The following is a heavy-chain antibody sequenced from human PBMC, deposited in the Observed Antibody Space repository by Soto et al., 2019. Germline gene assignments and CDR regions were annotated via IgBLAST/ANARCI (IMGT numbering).Heavy chain of an antibody. Sequence: SLRLSCAASGFTFDVYAMHCVRQTPGKGLEWVSGISWNSGSIGSADSVRGRFTISRDNAKNSLYLQMNSLRAEDTALYYCVKGSSSWYGYFDYWGQGTLVTVSS. D-gene: IGHD6-13*01. CDR3: VKGSSSWYGYFDY. CDR1: GFTFDVYA. J-gene: IGHJ4*02. V-gene: IGHV3-9*01. CDR2: ISWNSGSI.